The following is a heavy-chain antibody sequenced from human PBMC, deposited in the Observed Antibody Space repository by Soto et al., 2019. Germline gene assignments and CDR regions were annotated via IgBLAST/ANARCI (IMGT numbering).Heavy chain of an antibody. J-gene: IGHJ4*02. CDR3: AKDGSRGYSYGQPFDY. CDR1: GFTFSSYG. V-gene: IGHV3-30*18. CDR2: ISYDGSNK. Sequence: GGSLRLSCAASGFTFSSYGMHWVRQAPGKGLEWVAVISYDGSNKYYADSVKGRFTISRDNSKNTLYLQMNSLRAEDTAVYYCAKDGSRGYSYGQPFDYWGQGTLVTVSS. D-gene: IGHD5-18*01.